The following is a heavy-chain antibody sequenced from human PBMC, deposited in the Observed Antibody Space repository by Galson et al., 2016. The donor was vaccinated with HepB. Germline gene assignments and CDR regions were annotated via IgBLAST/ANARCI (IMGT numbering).Heavy chain of an antibody. CDR1: GLPFNSYA. Sequence: SLRLSCAVSGLPFNSYAMHWVRQAPGKGLEWVALISSDGRNKQYVDSVKGRFTISRDSANNTLHLQMNSLRAEDTGLYYCAQTQRRESWRYYFDFWGQGTKVTVSP. CDR2: ISSDGRNK. V-gene: IGHV3-30*18. D-gene: IGHD3-16*02. CDR3: AQTQRRESWRYYFDF. J-gene: IGHJ4*02.